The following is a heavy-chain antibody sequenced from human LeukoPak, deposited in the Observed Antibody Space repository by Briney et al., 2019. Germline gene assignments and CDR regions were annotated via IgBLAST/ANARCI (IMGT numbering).Heavy chain of an antibody. CDR3: ARDYYDSSGSYYFDY. D-gene: IGHD3-22*01. J-gene: IGHJ4*02. Sequence: GGSLRLSCAASGFTVSSNYMSWVRQAPGKGLEWVSVIYSGGSTYYADSVKGRFTISRDNSKNTLYLQMNSLRAEDTAVYYCARDYYDSSGSYYFDYWGQGTLVTVSS. CDR2: IYSGGST. CDR1: GFTVSSNY. V-gene: IGHV3-53*01.